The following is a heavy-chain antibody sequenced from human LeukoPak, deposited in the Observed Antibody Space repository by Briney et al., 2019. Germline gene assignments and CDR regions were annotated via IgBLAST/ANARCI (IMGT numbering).Heavy chain of an antibody. CDR3: ASSRYYDILTGYPDYYGMDV. V-gene: IGHV1-18*01. CDR2: ISAYNGNT. Sequence: GASVKVSCKASGYTLTSYGISWVRQAPGQGLEWIGWISAYNGNTNYAQKLQGRVTMTTDTSTSTAYMELRSLRSDGTAVYYCASSRYYDILTGYPDYYGMDVWGQGTTVTVSS. D-gene: IGHD3-9*01. CDR1: GYTLTSYG. J-gene: IGHJ6*02.